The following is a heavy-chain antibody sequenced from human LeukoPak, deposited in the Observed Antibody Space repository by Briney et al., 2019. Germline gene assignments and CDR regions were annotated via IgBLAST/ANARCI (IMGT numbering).Heavy chain of an antibody. Sequence: GGSLRLSCAASGFTFSSYAMSWVRQAPGKGLEWVSAISGSGGSTYYADSVKGRFTISRDNSKNTLYPQMNSLRAEDTAVYYCAKDLVPLRFLEWSYYYYGMDVWGQGTTVTVSS. CDR1: GFTFSSYA. V-gene: IGHV3-23*01. J-gene: IGHJ6*02. CDR2: ISGSGGST. CDR3: AKDLVPLRFLEWSYYYYGMDV. D-gene: IGHD3-3*01.